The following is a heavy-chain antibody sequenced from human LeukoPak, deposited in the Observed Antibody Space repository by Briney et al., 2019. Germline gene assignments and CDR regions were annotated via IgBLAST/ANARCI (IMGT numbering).Heavy chain of an antibody. Sequence: GASVKVSCKASGYTFTSYDINWVRQATGQGLEWMGWMNPNSGNTGYAQKFQGRVTMTRNTSISTAYMELSSLRSEDTAVFYCATSRGGVWGQRVHYYYMDVWGEGTTVTVSS. D-gene: IGHD3-16*01. J-gene: IGHJ6*03. CDR1: GYTFTSYD. CDR3: ATSRGGVWGQRVHYYYMDV. CDR2: MNPNSGNT. V-gene: IGHV1-8*01.